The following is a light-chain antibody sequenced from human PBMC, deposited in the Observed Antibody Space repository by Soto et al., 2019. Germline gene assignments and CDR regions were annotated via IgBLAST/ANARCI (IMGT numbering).Light chain of an antibody. Sequence: QSVLNQPPSASGPPGPSVTISCTGTSSDVGGYNYVSWYQQHPGKAPKLMIYDVSKRPSGVPDRFSGSKSGNTASLTVSGLQAEDEADYYCSSYAGSNNFNVFGTGTKVTVL. CDR3: SSYAGSNNFNV. CDR1: SSDVGGYNY. J-gene: IGLJ1*01. V-gene: IGLV2-8*01. CDR2: DVS.